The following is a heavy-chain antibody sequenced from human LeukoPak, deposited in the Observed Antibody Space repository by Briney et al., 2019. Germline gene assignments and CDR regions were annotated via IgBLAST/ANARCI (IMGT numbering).Heavy chain of an antibody. V-gene: IGHV1-58*02. D-gene: IGHD2-2*02. Sequence: SVTVSCKASGFTFTSSAMQWVRQARGQRLEWIGWIVVGSGNTNYAQKFQERVTITRDMSTSTAYMELSSLRSEDTAVYYCAADPNYCSSTSCYTGGYYYYYGMDVWGQGTTVTVSS. CDR2: IVVGSGNT. CDR1: GFTFTSSA. J-gene: IGHJ6*02. CDR3: AADPNYCSSTSCYTGGYYYYYGMDV.